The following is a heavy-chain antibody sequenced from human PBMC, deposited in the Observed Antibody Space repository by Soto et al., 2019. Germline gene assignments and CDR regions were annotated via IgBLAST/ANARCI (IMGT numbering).Heavy chain of an antibody. V-gene: IGHV1-69*13. J-gene: IGHJ5*02. D-gene: IGHD6-13*01. CDR2: IIPIFGTA. CDR3: ARTPGYSSSWSISWFDP. Sequence: SVKVSCKASGGTFSSYAISWVRQAPGQGLEWMGGIIPIFGTANYAQKFQGRVTITADESTSTAYMELSSLRSEDTAVYYCARTPGYSSSWSISWFDPWGQGTLVTVSS. CDR1: GGTFSSYA.